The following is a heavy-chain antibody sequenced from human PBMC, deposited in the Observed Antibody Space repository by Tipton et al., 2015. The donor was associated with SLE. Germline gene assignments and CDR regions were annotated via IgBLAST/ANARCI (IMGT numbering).Heavy chain of an antibody. Sequence: QLVQSGPEVKKPGESLKISCKGSGYSFTSYWIGWVRQIPGKGLEWMGIIYPGDPDTRYSPSFQGQVTISADKSIRPAYLQWSSLKASDTARYYCARVGDDFRAFDIWGQGTMVTVSS. V-gene: IGHV5-51*03. J-gene: IGHJ3*02. CDR3: ARVGDDFRAFDI. CDR1: GYSFTSYW. CDR2: IYPGDPDT. D-gene: IGHD3-3*01.